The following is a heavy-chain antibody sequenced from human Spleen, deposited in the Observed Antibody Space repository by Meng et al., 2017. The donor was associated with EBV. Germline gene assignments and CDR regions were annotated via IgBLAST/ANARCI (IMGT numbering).Heavy chain of an antibody. Sequence: EVQLVESGGGLVQPGGSLRLSCAASGFTYSSYDMHWVRQVTGKGLEWVSGIGTVGDTYYAGSVKGRFTISRENAKNFLYLQMHSLRVGDTAVYYCVRGVTSSSWYGWFDPWGQGTLVTVSS. V-gene: IGHV3-13*01. CDR2: IGTVGDT. CDR3: VRGVTSSSWYGWFDP. CDR1: GFTYSSYD. D-gene: IGHD6-13*01. J-gene: IGHJ5*02.